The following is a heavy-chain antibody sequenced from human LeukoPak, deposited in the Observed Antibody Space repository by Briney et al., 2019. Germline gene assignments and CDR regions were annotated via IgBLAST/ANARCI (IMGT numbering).Heavy chain of an antibody. CDR2: ISYDGSNK. V-gene: IGHV3-30*18. J-gene: IGHJ4*02. Sequence: GGSLRLSCAASGFTFSSYGMHWVRQAPGKGLEWVAVISYDGSNKYYAVSVKGRFTISRDNSKNTLYLQMNSLRAEDTAVYYCAKVGNGSGSYYADYWGQGTLVTVSS. CDR1: GFTFSSYG. CDR3: AKVGNGSGSYYADY. D-gene: IGHD3-10*01.